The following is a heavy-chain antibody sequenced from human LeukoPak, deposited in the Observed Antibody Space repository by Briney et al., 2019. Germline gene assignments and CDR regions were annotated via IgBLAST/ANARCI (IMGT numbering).Heavy chain of an antibody. CDR2: ISGSGGST. Sequence: GGSLRLSCAASGFTFSSYAMSWVRQAPGKGLEWVSAISGSGGSTYYADSVKGRFTIPRDNSKNTLYLQMNSLRAEDTAVYYCAKDPCRYCSSTTLNYWGQGTLVTVSS. D-gene: IGHD2-2*01. CDR3: AKDPCRYCSSTTLNY. V-gene: IGHV3-23*01. J-gene: IGHJ4*02. CDR1: GFTFSSYA.